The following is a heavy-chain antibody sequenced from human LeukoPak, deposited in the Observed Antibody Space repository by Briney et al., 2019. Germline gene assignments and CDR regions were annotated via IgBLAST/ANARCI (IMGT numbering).Heavy chain of an antibody. CDR3: ARARYGGNWVELAY. Sequence: PGGSLRLSCAASGFTFSIYSMHWVRQPPGKGLEWVAVMSFDGGNKYYADSVKGRFTISRDNSKNTLYLQMNSLRTEDTAVYYCARARYGGNWVELAYWGQGTLVTVSS. D-gene: IGHD4-23*01. CDR2: MSFDGGNK. CDR1: GFTFSIYS. V-gene: IGHV3-30*04. J-gene: IGHJ4*02.